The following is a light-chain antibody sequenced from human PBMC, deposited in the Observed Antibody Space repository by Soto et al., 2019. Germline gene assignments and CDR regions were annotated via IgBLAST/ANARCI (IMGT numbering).Light chain of an antibody. V-gene: IGKV3-20*01. CDR1: QSVSSSS. J-gene: IGKJ5*01. CDR3: QQYGSSPRIT. CDR2: GAS. Sequence: EIVLTQSPGTLSLSPGQRATLSCRASQSVSSSSLAWYQQKPGQAPSLXIYGASSRATGIPDRFSGGGSGTDFALTISRLENEDVAVYYCQQYGSSPRITFGQGTRLEI.